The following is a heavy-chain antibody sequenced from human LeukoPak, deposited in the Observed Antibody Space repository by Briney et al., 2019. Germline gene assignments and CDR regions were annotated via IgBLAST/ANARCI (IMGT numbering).Heavy chain of an antibody. J-gene: IGHJ4*02. Sequence: SVKVSCKASGGTFSSYAISWVRQAPGQGLEWMGRIIPILGIANYAQKFQGRVTITADKSTSTAYMELSSLRAEDTAVYYCAKLSGGGSGSYLGGVGYWGQGTLVTVSS. D-gene: IGHD3-10*01. CDR2: IIPILGIA. CDR1: GGTFSSYA. V-gene: IGHV1-69*04. CDR3: AKLSGGGSGSYLGGVGY.